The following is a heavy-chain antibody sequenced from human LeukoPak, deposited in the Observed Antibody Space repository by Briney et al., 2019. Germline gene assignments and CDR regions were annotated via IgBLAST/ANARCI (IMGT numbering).Heavy chain of an antibody. Sequence: SQTLSLTCAVSGGSLNSGSYSWSWIRQPPGKGLAWIGFTHHTGSSSHNPSLKSRVTISLEAYNNQFSLRLSSVTAADTAVYYCASLYYGDYISYFDYWGQGIMVSVSS. CDR2: THHTGSS. CDR1: GGSLNSGSYS. CDR3: ASLYYGDYISYFDY. V-gene: IGHV4-30-2*01. J-gene: IGHJ4*02. D-gene: IGHD4-17*01.